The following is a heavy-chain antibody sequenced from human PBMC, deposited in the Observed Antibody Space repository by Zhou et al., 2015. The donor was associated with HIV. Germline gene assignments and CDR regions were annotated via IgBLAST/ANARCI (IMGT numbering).Heavy chain of an antibody. CDR2: IIPIFGTA. CDR1: GGTFSSYA. J-gene: IGHJ5*02. CDR3: ARVGRAYGSGRLDWFDP. Sequence: QVQLVQSGAEVKKPGSSVKVSCKASGGTFSSYAISWVRQAPGQGLEWMGGIIPIFGTANYAQKFQGRVTITADESTSTAYMELSSLRSEDTAVYYCARVGRAYGSGRLDWFDPWGQGTLVTVSS. V-gene: IGHV1-69*12. D-gene: IGHD3-10*01.